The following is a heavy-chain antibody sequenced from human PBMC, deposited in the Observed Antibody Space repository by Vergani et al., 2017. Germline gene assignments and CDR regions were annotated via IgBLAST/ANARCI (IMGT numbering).Heavy chain of an antibody. D-gene: IGHD2-15*01. V-gene: IGHV3-33*01. Sequence: QVHLVESGGGVVQPGGSLRLSCSASGFKFSSYGFHWVRQAPGKGLEWVAFIWNDGNKEFYADSVKGRFTISRDNSKNTLYLHMNSLSAEDTAVYYCARSISGGSYDYWGRGTLVTVSS. J-gene: IGHJ4*02. CDR1: GFKFSSYG. CDR3: ARSISGGSYDY. CDR2: IWNDGNKE.